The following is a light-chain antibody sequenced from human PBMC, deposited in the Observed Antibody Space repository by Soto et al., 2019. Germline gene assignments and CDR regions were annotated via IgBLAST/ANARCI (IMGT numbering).Light chain of an antibody. J-gene: IGKJ1*01. CDR2: DAS. V-gene: IGKV3-11*01. Sequence: EIVLTQSPATLSLSPGERATLSCRASQSVSSYLAWYQQKPGQAPRLLIYDASNRATGIPARFSXXXXXXXXXXTISSLEPEDFAVYYCQQRSNWPPWTFGQGTKVEIK. CDR3: QQRSNWPPWT. CDR1: QSVSSY.